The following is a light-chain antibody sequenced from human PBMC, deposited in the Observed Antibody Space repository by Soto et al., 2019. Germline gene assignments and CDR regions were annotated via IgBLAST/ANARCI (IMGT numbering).Light chain of an antibody. V-gene: IGKV3-11*01. Sequence: ETVLTQSPATLSLSPGDRATLSCRASENVDIYLAWYQQKPGPAPRLLIYDASNRATGIPARFSGSGSGTDVTLTISSLEPEDFPVYYYQQRHNWPPLTFGGGTRVEIK. J-gene: IGKJ4*02. CDR1: ENVDIY. CDR2: DAS. CDR3: QQRHNWPPLT.